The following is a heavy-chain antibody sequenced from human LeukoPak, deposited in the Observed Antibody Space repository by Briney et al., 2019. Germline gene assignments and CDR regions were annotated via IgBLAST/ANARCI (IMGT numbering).Heavy chain of an antibody. D-gene: IGHD6-19*01. CDR2: INPDGSEK. CDR3: ARCSGWAFKN. Sequence: GGSLRLSCAASGFTFSSYGIHWVRQAPGKGLEWVANINPDGSEKNYVDSVKGRFTISRDSAKNSLYLQMDSLRAEDTAIYYCARCSGWAFKNWGQGNLVTVSS. CDR1: GFTFSSYG. V-gene: IGHV3-7*01. J-gene: IGHJ4*02.